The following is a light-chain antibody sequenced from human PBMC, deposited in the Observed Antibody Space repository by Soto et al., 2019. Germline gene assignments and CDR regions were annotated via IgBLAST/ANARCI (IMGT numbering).Light chain of an antibody. CDR1: SSDVGGYNY. CDR2: EVS. J-gene: IGLJ2*01. Sequence: QSVLTQPPSASGSPGQSVTISCTGTSSDVGGYNYVSWYQQHPGKAPKLMIYEVSKRPSGVPARFSGSKSGNTASLTVSGLQAEDEADYYCSSYAGSNHLVVFGGGTKLTVL. V-gene: IGLV2-8*01. CDR3: SSYAGSNHLVV.